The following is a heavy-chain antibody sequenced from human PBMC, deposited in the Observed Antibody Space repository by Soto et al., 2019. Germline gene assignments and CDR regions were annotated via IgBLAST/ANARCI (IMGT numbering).Heavy chain of an antibody. Sequence: PSETLSLTCAVYGGSLSGYYWSWIRQPPGKGLEWIGEINHSGSTNYNPSLKSRVTISVDTSKNHLSLKLSSVTAADTAVYYCARVRQGGWRAYYYYYGMDVWGQGTTVTVSS. J-gene: IGHJ6*02. CDR3: ARVRQGGWRAYYYYYGMDV. D-gene: IGHD2-15*01. CDR1: GGSLSGYY. CDR2: INHSGST. V-gene: IGHV4-34*01.